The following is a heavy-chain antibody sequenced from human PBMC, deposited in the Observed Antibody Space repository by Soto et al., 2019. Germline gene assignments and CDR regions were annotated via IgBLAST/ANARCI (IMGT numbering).Heavy chain of an antibody. CDR2: ISSDGGKA. Sequence: TGGSLRLSCAAVGLPVRDFGGHRIRQAPGKVLEWVAFISSDGGKAYYADSMKGRFTISRDNSKNTLDLQMNSLKPEDTAVYYCARDWAWNYDYWGQGTLVTVSS. CDR3: ARDWAWNYDY. D-gene: IGHD1-7*01. CDR1: GLPVRDFG. J-gene: IGHJ4*02. V-gene: IGHV3-30-3*01.